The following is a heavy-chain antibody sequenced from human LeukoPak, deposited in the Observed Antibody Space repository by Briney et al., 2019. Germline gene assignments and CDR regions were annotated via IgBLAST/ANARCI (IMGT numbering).Heavy chain of an antibody. D-gene: IGHD2-15*01. CDR2: IKLDGSEK. CDR3: ARDRWELLSNSYHYCGLDV. Sequence: GGSLRLSCVASGFTFGKYWMSWVRQAPGKGLEWVANIKLDGSEKNYVDSVKGRFTISRDNAKNSLYLQMNSLRAEDTAVYYCARDRWELLSNSYHYCGLDVWGQGTTVTVSS. CDR1: GFTFGKYW. V-gene: IGHV3-7*01. J-gene: IGHJ6*02.